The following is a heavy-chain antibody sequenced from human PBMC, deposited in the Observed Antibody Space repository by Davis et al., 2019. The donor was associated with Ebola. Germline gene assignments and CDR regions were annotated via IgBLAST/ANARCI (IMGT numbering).Heavy chain of an antibody. J-gene: IGHJ4*02. V-gene: IGHV6-1*01. CDR3: ARGVMKGGSGWFFNF. CDR1: GDSVSSNSAT. CDR2: TYYRTKWYN. D-gene: IGHD6-19*01. Sequence: SQTLSLTCAISGDSVSSNSATWNWIRQSPSRGLEWPGRTYYRTKWYNDYAVSVNSRISINADTSKNHFSLQLNSVIPDDTAVYYCARGVMKGGSGWFFNFWGQGTLVTVSS.